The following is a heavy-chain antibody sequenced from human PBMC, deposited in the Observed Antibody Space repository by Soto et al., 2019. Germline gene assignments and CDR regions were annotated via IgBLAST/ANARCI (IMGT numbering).Heavy chain of an antibody. V-gene: IGHV5-51*07. Sequence: GESLKISCKASGYNFPDFWIGWVHQMPGKGLEWMGIIFPRDSDTKYRPSFQGQVTISADKSISTAYLQWSSLKASDIAMYYCATPYGNFDYWGQGTPVTVSS. CDR1: GYNFPDFW. D-gene: IGHD4-17*01. CDR3: ATPYGNFDY. CDR2: IFPRDSDT. J-gene: IGHJ4*02.